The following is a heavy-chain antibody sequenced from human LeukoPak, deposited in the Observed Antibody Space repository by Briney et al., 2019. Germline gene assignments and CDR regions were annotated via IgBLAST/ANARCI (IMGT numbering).Heavy chain of an antibody. Sequence: SETLSLTCAVYGGSFSGYYWSWIRRPPGKGLEWIGEINHSGSTNYNPSLKSRVTISGDTSKNQFSLTLSSVPAADTAVYYCASLSSSSMDYWGQGTLVTVSS. J-gene: IGHJ4*02. D-gene: IGHD6-6*01. CDR1: GGSFSGYY. CDR2: INHSGST. CDR3: ASLSSSSMDY. V-gene: IGHV4-34*01.